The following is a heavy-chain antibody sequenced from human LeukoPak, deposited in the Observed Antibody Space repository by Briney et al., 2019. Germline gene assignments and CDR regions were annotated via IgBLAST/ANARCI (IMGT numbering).Heavy chain of an antibody. CDR1: GGSISSGSYY. CDR3: ARDRVGIAARPGDYYYYYYMDV. J-gene: IGHJ6*03. CDR2: IYTSGST. Sequence: NTSETLSLTCTVSGGSISSGSYYWSWIRQPAGKGLERIGRIYTSGSTNYNPSLKSRVTISVDTSKNQFSLKLSSVTAADTAVYYCARDRVGIAARPGDYYYYYYMDVWGKGTTVTVSS. V-gene: IGHV4-61*02. D-gene: IGHD6-6*01.